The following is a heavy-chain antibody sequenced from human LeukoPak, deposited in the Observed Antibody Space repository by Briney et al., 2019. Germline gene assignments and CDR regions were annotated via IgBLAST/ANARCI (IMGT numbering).Heavy chain of an antibody. CDR2: ISPNSGDT. J-gene: IGHJ5*02. D-gene: IGHD2-2*01. CDR1: GYTLTRYY. Sequence: ASVKVSCKASGYTLTRYYMHWVRQAPGQGLEWMGWISPNSGDTDIAQKFQGRVTMTRDTSIATSYMEVDSLTSDDTAVYYCARESACGTTNCLAPADWLDPWGQGTLVIVSS. V-gene: IGHV1-2*02. CDR3: ARESACGTTNCLAPADWLDP.